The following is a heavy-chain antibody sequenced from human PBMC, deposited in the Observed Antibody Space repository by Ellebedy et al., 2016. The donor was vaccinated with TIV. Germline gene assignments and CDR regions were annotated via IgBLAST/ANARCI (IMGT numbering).Heavy chain of an antibody. CDR1: GFTFSTYG. V-gene: IGHV3-30*18. D-gene: IGHD3-3*01. Sequence: PGGSLRLSCAASGFTFSTYGMHWVRPAPGKGLEWVAVISYDGSMVYYPYSVKGRFTISRDNSRNTLYLQMNSLRPEDTAVYYCAKDPKFWSGYSDKWGQGTLVTVSS. CDR3: AKDPKFWSGYSDK. CDR2: ISYDGSMV. J-gene: IGHJ4*02.